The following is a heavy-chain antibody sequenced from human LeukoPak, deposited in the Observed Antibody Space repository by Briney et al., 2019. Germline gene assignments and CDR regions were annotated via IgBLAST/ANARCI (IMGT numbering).Heavy chain of an antibody. CDR3: ARERYGPKHFDY. CDR2: ISAYNGNT. D-gene: IGHD1-14*01. J-gene: IGHJ4*02. CDR1: GYTFTSYG. Sequence: ASVKVSCKASGYTFTSYGISWVRQAPGQGLEWMGWISAYNGNTNYAQKLQGRVTMTTDTSTSTAYMELRSLRSDDTAVYYRARERYGPKHFDYWGQGTLVTVSS. V-gene: IGHV1-18*01.